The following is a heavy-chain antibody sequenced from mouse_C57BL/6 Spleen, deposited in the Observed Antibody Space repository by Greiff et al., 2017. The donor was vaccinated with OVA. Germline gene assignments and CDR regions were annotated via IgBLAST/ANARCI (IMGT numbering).Heavy chain of an antibody. J-gene: IGHJ2*01. CDR3: AREAAAYFDY. CDR1: GYAFTNYL. Sequence: QVQLQQSGAELVRPGTSVKMSCKASGYAFTNYLIEWVKQRPGQGLEWIGVINPGSGGTNYNEKFKGKATLTADKSSSTAYMQLSSLTSEDSAVYFCAREAAAYFDYWGQGTTLTVSS. V-gene: IGHV1-54*01. CDR2: INPGSGGT.